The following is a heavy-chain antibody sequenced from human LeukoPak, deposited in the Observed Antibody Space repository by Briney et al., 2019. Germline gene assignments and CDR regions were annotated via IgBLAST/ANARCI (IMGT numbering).Heavy chain of an antibody. CDR2: IKQDGSEK. Sequence: GGSLRLSCAASGFTSSSYWMSWVRQAPGKGLEWVANIKQDGSEKYYVDSVKGRFTISRDNAKNSLYLQMNSLRAEDTAVYYCAREAREQLVREFDYWGQGTLVTVSS. D-gene: IGHD6-13*01. CDR3: AREAREQLVREFDY. J-gene: IGHJ4*02. CDR1: GFTSSSYW. V-gene: IGHV3-7*03.